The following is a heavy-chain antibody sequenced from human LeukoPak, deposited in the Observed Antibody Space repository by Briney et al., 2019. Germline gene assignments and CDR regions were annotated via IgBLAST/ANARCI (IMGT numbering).Heavy chain of an antibody. V-gene: IGHV3-48*02. CDR1: GFTFSSYS. D-gene: IGHD1-20*01. CDR3: ARESITGHRDFDN. Sequence: PGGPLRLSCAASGFTFSSYSMNWVRQAPGKGLEWISYISSGSRTIYYADFVKGRFTVSRDNAKNSLYLQMRSLRDEDTAVYYCARESITGHRDFDNWGQGTLVTVSS. CDR2: ISSGSRTI. J-gene: IGHJ4*02.